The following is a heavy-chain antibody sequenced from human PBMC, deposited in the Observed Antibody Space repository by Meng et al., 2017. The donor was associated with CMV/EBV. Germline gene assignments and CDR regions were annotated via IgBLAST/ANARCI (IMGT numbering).Heavy chain of an antibody. V-gene: IGHV3-30*04. D-gene: IGHD2-15*01. CDR3: ARDPPSAWVIVVVVAAPTYGMDV. J-gene: IGHJ6*02. CDR1: GFTLSSYA. Sequence: GESLKISCAASGFTLSSYAMHWVRQAPGKGLEWVAVISYDGSNKYYADSVKGRFTISRDNSKNTLYLQMNSLRAEDTAVYYCARDPPSAWVIVVVVAAPTYGMDVWGQGTTVTVSS. CDR2: ISYDGSNK.